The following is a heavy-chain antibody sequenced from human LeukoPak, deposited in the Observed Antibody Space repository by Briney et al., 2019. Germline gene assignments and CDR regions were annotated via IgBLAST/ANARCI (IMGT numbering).Heavy chain of an antibody. CDR1: GFTFSSYS. V-gene: IGHV3-21*01. J-gene: IGHJ5*02. CDR3: ARAEYDFWSGNWFDP. D-gene: IGHD3-3*01. CDR2: ISSSSYI. Sequence: GGSLRLSCAASGFTFSSYSMNWVRQAPGKGLEWVSSISSSSYIYYADSVKGRFTISRDNAKNSLYLQMNSLRAEDTAVYYCARAEYDFWSGNWFDPWGQGTLVTVSS.